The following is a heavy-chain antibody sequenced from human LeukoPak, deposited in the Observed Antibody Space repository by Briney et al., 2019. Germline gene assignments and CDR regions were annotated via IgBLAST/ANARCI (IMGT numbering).Heavy chain of an antibody. V-gene: IGHV3-30*02. CDR3: SRAGGGYSYGYYMDV. D-gene: IGHD5-18*01. J-gene: IGHJ6*03. Sequence: PGGSLRLSCAASGFTFSSYGMHWVRQAPGKGLEWVAFIRYDGSNKYYADSVKGRFTISRDNSKNTLYLQMNSLRADDTAVYYCSRAGGGYSYGYYMDVWGKGTTVTISS. CDR2: IRYDGSNK. CDR1: GFTFSSYG.